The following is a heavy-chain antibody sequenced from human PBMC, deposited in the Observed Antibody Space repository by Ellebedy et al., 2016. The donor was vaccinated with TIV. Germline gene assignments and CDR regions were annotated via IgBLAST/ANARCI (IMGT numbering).Heavy chain of an antibody. D-gene: IGHD6-19*01. CDR1: GFTFSNYA. V-gene: IGHV3-23*01. CDR3: AKAYSSGWYMG. CDR2: ISGSGGST. Sequence: GGSLRLXXAASGFTFSNYAMSWVRQAPGKGLEWVSTISGSGGSTYYADSVKGRFTISRDNSRNTLYLQMNSLRAEDTAVYYCAKAYSSGWYMGWGQGTLVTVSS. J-gene: IGHJ4*02.